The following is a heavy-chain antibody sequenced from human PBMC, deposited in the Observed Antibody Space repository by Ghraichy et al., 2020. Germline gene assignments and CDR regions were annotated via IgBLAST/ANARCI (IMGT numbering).Heavy chain of an antibody. D-gene: IGHD6-19*01. V-gene: IGHV3-48*02. CDR1: GFTFSTYS. J-gene: IGHJ4*02. Sequence: LSLTCAASGFTFSTYSMNWVRQAPGKGLECISYITSSGSTIHYADSVKGRFTISRDNAKNSLYLQMNSLTDEDTAIYYCARVRGSGWFNDNWGQGTLVTVSS. CDR3: ARVRGSGWFNDN. CDR2: ITSSGSTI.